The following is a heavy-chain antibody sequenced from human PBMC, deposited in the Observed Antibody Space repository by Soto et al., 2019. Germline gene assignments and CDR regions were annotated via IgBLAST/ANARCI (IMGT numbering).Heavy chain of an antibody. J-gene: IGHJ6*02. D-gene: IGHD1-7*01. CDR1: GYTFTSYA. CDR2: INAGNGNT. V-gene: IGHV1-3*05. Sequence: QVQLVQSGAEEKKPGASVKVSCKASGYTFTSYAMHWVRQAPGQRLEWMGWINAGNGNTKYSQKFQGRVTITRDTXXSTAYMELSSLRSEDTAVYYYASNHIETTPYGMDVWGQGTTVTVSS. CDR3: ASNHIETTPYGMDV.